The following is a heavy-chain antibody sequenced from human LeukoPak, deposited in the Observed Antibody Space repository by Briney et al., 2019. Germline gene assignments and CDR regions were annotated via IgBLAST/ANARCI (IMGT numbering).Heavy chain of an antibody. D-gene: IGHD3-3*01. CDR1: GGSFSGYY. Sequence: SETLSLTCAVYGGSFSGYYWRWIRQPPGKGLEWIGEINHSGSTNYNPSLKSRVTISVDTSKNQFSLKLSSVTAADTAVYYCARKRYYDFWSGHLSYYMDVWGKGTTVTVSS. CDR2: INHSGST. CDR3: ARKRYYDFWSGHLSYYMDV. J-gene: IGHJ6*03. V-gene: IGHV4-34*01.